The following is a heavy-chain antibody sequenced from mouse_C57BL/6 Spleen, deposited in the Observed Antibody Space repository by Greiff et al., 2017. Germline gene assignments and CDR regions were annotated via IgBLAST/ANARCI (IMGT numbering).Heavy chain of an antibody. Sequence: QVQLQQSGPELVKPGASVKISCKASGYAFSSSWMNWVKQRPGKGLEWIGRIYPGDGDTNYNGKLKGKATLTADKSSSTAYMQLSSLTSEDSAVYFCAKFYDYPYAMDYWGQGTSVTVSS. J-gene: IGHJ4*01. CDR1: GYAFSSSW. D-gene: IGHD2-4*01. V-gene: IGHV1-82*01. CDR3: AKFYDYPYAMDY. CDR2: IYPGDGDT.